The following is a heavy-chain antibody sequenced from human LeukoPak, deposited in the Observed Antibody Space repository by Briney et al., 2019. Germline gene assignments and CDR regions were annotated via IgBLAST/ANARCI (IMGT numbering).Heavy chain of an antibody. D-gene: IGHD3-10*01. CDR2: ISYGGSNK. V-gene: IGHV3-30*04. Sequence: GRSLRLSCAASGFTFSSYAMHWVCQAPGKGLEWVAVISYGGSNKYYADSVKGRFTISRDNSKNTLYLQMNSLRAEDTAVYYCARGTFITMVRGVLIYWGQGTLVTVSS. J-gene: IGHJ4*02. CDR1: GFTFSSYA. CDR3: ARGTFITMVRGVLIY.